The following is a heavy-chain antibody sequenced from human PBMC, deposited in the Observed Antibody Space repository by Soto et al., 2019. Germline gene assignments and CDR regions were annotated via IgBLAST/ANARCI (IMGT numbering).Heavy chain of an antibody. CDR1: GDSISSSVW. D-gene: IGHD5-18*01. CDR3: ACISRSGYRYGVGLDY. J-gene: IGHJ4*02. CDR2: VFHTGNT. V-gene: IGHV4-4*02. Sequence: SETLSLTCAVSGDSISSSVWWTWVRQPPGKGLEWIGEVFHTGNTNYNPSLKSRVTMSVDKSTNEFSLKVTSVTAAYTAVYYCACISRSGYRYGVGLDYWGKGTPVTFAS.